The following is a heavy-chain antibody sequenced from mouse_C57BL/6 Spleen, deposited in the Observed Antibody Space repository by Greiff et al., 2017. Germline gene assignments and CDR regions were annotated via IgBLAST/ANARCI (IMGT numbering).Heavy chain of an antibody. D-gene: IGHD1-3*01. CDR3: GRYIGDG. CDR1: GFNIKGFY. J-gene: IGHJ1*03. Sequence: EVKLVESGAELVKPGASVKLSCTASGFNIKGFYMHWEKQRTEQGLEWIGRNDPKGGETKYAPKFMGKATLTADTSSNTAYLQLSRLTSEDTAVYYCGRYIGDGWGTWTTVTVSS. V-gene: IGHV14-2*01. CDR2: NDPKGGET.